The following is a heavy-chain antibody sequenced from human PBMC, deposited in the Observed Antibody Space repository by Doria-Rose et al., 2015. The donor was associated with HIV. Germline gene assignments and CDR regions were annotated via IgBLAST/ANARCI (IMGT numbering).Heavy chain of an antibody. J-gene: IGHJ4*02. V-gene: IGHV2-26*01. CDR2: IFSDDER. Sequence: QVTLKESGPVLVKPTETLTLTCTVSGVSLSSPGMGVSWIRQPPGKALEWLANIFSDDERAYKTSLKSRLTISRCTSKSQVVLTMTDMDPVDTATYYCARIKSSRWYHKYYFDFRGKGPLVIVSA. CDR3: ARIKSSRWYHKYYFDF. D-gene: IGHD6-13*01. CDR1: GVSLSSPGMG.